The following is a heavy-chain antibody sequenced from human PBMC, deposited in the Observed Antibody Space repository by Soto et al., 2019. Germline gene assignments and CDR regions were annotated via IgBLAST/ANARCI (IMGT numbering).Heavy chain of an antibody. Sequence: SETLSLTCTVSGASIRSTDYYWSWIRQAPGKGLEWIGYVYYTGSTYYNPSLMSRLTISVDTSKNRFSLKLTSVTAAETAVYYCVRTAREGAVAPHWFDRWGQGTQVTVSS. V-gene: IGHV4-30-4*01. CDR1: GASIRSTDYY. CDR3: VRTAREGAVAPHWFDR. J-gene: IGHJ5*02. CDR2: VYYTGST. D-gene: IGHD2-21*02.